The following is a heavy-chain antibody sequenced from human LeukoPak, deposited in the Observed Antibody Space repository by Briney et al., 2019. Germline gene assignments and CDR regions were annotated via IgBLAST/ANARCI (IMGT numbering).Heavy chain of an antibody. J-gene: IGHJ6*02. CDR3: ARTYCSTTSCPWGYLYGMDV. Sequence: PSETLSLTCNVSGGSINNGGYYWSWIRQHPGKGLEWIGYIYYSGSTYYNPSLKSRVAISVDTSKKQFSLKLSSVTAADTAVCYCARTYCSTTSCPWGYLYGMDVWGQGTMVTVSS. D-gene: IGHD2-2*01. CDR2: IYYSGST. CDR1: GGSINNGGYY. V-gene: IGHV4-31*03.